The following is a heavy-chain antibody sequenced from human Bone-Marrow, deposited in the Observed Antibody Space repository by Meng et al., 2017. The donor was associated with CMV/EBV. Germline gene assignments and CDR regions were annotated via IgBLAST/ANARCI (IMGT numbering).Heavy chain of an antibody. J-gene: IGHJ6*02. Sequence: ASVKVSCKASGYTFTSYDINWVRQATGQGLEWMGWMNPNSGNTGYAQKFQGRVTITRNTSISTAYMELSSLRSEDTAVYYCARVGWGTCDFWSGYPIREYGMDVWGQGTTVTVPS. V-gene: IGHV1-8*03. CDR3: ARVGWGTCDFWSGYPIREYGMDV. CDR2: MNPNSGNT. CDR1: GYTFTSYD. D-gene: IGHD3-3*01.